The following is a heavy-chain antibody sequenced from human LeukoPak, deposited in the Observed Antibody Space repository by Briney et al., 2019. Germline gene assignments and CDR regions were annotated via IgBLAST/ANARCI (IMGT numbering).Heavy chain of an antibody. D-gene: IGHD4-23*01. CDR1: GGSISSCY. CDR2: IYYSGST. V-gene: IGHV4-59*01. CDR3: ARLVTPFYYGMDV. Sequence: SETLSLTCTVSGGSISSCYWSWIRQPPGKGLEWIGYIYYSGSTNYNPSLKSRVTISVDTSKNQFSLKLSSVTAADTAVYYCARLVTPFYYGMDVWGQGTTVTVSS. J-gene: IGHJ6*02.